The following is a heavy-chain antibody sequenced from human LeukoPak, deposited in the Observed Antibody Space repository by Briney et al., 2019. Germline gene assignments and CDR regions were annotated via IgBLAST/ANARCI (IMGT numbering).Heavy chain of an antibody. CDR1: GYTFTGYY. V-gene: IGHV1-2*02. CDR3: ARWGLNSSGWYYFDY. CDR2: INPNSGGT. Sequence: ASVTVSCKASGYTFTGYYMHWVRQAPGQGLEWMGWINPNSGGTNYAQKFQGRVTMTRDTSISTAYMELSRLRSDDTAVYYCARWGLNSSGWYYFDYWGQGTLVTVSS. D-gene: IGHD6-19*01. J-gene: IGHJ4*02.